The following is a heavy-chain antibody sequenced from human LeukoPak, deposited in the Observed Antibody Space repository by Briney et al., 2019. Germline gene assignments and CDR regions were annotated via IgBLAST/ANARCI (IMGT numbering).Heavy chain of an antibody. D-gene: IGHD5-24*01. J-gene: IGHJ4*02. CDR1: GYSFVGYY. CDR2: INPYSGGT. CDR3: ARGRGLSKTATIDY. Sequence: ASVKVSCKASGYSFVGYYMHWVRQAPGQRPEWMGWINPYSGGTDNAQKFHDRVTMTRDTSASTSYMELTRLTSDDTAVYYCARGRGLSKTATIDYWGQGTLVTVSS. V-gene: IGHV1-2*02.